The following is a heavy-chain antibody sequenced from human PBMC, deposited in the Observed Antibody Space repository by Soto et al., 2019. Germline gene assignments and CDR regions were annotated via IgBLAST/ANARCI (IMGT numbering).Heavy chain of an antibody. CDR2: IYSSGRT. J-gene: IGHJ4*02. Sequence: KPSETLSLTCTVSGGSVNSDDYYWSWIRQPPGKGLEWIGYIYSSGRTNYNPSLMSRVTISLDTSRNQFSLKLSSVTAADTAVFFCAREYSNSPEAFDSWGQGTLVTAPQ. D-gene: IGHD1-26*01. CDR3: AREYSNSPEAFDS. CDR1: GGSVNSDDYY. V-gene: IGHV4-61*08.